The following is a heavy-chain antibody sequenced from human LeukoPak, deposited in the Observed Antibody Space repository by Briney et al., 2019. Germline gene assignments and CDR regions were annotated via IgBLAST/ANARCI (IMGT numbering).Heavy chain of an antibody. J-gene: IGHJ4*02. CDR1: GFTFSSYS. CDR2: ISGSGGST. Sequence: PGGSLRLSCAASGFTFSSYSMSWVRQAPGKGLEWVSAISGSGGSTYYADSVKGRFTISRDNSKNTLYLQMNSLRAEDTAVYYCAKDVGKWESLHFFDYWGQGTLVTVSS. V-gene: IGHV3-23*01. D-gene: IGHD1-26*01. CDR3: AKDVGKWESLHFFDY.